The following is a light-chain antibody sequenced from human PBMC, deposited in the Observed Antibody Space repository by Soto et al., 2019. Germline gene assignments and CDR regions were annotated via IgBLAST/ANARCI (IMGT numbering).Light chain of an antibody. CDR2: DVS. Sequence: QSALTQPASVSGSPGQSIAISCTGTSSDVGGYDYVSWYQQHPGKAPKLMIYDVSNRPSGVSNRFSGSKSDNTASLTISGLQADVEADYYCSSYTSSSTYVLGTGTKLTVL. CDR3: SSYTSSSTYV. CDR1: SSDVGGYDY. V-gene: IGLV2-14*01. J-gene: IGLJ1*01.